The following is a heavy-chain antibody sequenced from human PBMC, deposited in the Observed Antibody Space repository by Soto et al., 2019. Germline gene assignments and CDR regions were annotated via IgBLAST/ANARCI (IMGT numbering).Heavy chain of an antibody. CDR1: GFTVSSNY. CDR2: IYSGGST. D-gene: IGHD4-17*01. J-gene: IGHJ6*02. V-gene: IGHV3-66*01. Sequence: EVQLVESGGGLVQPGGSLRLSCAASGFTVSSNYMSWVRQSPGQGLEWVSVIYSGGSTYYADSVKGRFTISRDNSKNTLYLQMNSLRAEDTAVYYCAKGGLRVSMYGMDVWGQGTTVTVSS. CDR3: AKGGLRVSMYGMDV.